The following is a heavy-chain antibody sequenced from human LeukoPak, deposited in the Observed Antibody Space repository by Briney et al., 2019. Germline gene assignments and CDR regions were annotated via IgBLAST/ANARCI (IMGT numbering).Heavy chain of an antibody. CDR1: GYTFSDYG. CDR2: ISAQNEDT. D-gene: IGHD1-26*01. Sequence: ASVKVSCKASGYTFSDYGITWVRQAPGQGLEWMGWISAQNEDTNYAQKFKGRVIMTTDTSTSTAYMELRSLRSGDTAVYYCGRIIYSGTFYPENYWGQGTLVTVSS. J-gene: IGHJ4*02. CDR3: GRIIYSGTFYPENY. V-gene: IGHV1-18*04.